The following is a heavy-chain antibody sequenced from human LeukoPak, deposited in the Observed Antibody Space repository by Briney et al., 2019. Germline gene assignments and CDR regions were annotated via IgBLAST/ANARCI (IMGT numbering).Heavy chain of an antibody. Sequence: SETLSLTCTVSGDPISSGIYYWSWIRLFPGKGLEWIGCIHYTGAIYYNPSLTSRVTISVDTSKNQFSLNLNSVTAADTAVYYCARGVDRTKIYSWGQGTLVTVSS. V-gene: IGHV4-31*03. CDR1: GDPISSGIYY. CDR3: ARGVDRTKIYS. D-gene: IGHD5-12*01. CDR2: IHYTGAI. J-gene: IGHJ4*02.